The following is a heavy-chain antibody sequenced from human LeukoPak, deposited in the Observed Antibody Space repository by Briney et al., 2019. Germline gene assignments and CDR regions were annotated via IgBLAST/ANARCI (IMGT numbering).Heavy chain of an antibody. V-gene: IGHV3-21*01. D-gene: IGHD5-24*01. Sequence: GGSLRLSCAASGFTFSSYSMNWVRQAPGKGLEWVSSISSSSSYIYYADSVKGRFTISRDNAKNSLYLQMNSLRAEDTAVYYCARAPTIGTTAILDYWGQGSLVTVSS. CDR2: ISSSSSYI. CDR3: ARAPTIGTTAILDY. CDR1: GFTFSSYS. J-gene: IGHJ4*02.